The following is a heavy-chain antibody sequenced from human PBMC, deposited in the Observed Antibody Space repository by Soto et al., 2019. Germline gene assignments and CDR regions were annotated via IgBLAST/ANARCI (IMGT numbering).Heavy chain of an antibody. D-gene: IGHD5-18*01. CDR3: ARWRDTAMPPNWFDP. Sequence: GGSLRLSCAASGFTVSSNYMSWVRQAPGKGLEWVSVIYSGGSTYYADSVKGRFTISRDNSKNTLYLQMNSLRAEDTAVYYCARWRDTAMPPNWFDPWGQGTLVTVSS. V-gene: IGHV3-66*01. J-gene: IGHJ5*02. CDR2: IYSGGST. CDR1: GFTVSSNY.